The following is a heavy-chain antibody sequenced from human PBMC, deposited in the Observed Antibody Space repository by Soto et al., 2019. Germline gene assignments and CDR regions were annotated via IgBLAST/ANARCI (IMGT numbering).Heavy chain of an antibody. J-gene: IGHJ5*02. V-gene: IGHV3-73*01. D-gene: IGHD1-7*01. CDR3: TRLPNWNFRFDP. Sequence: GGSLRLSCAASGFTFSGSAIHFVRHASFKWLEWVGRIKTKTDKYATAYAASVKGRFTVSRDDSKNTAYLQMNSLKAEDTAVYYCTRLPNWNFRFDPWGQGTLVTVSS. CDR1: GFTFSGSA. CDR2: IKTKTDKYAT.